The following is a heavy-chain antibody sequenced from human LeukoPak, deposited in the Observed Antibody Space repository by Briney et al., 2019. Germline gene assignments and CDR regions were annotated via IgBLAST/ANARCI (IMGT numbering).Heavy chain of an antibody. J-gene: IGHJ4*02. CDR1: GFTFSSHS. CDR2: ISSSSSTI. Sequence: GGSLRLSCAASGFTFSSHSMNWVRQAPGKGLEWVSYISSSSSTIYYADSVKGRFTISRDNAKNSLYLQMSSLRAEDTAVYYCARGAYYYEDWGQGTLVTVSS. D-gene: IGHD3-22*01. CDR3: ARGAYYYED. V-gene: IGHV3-48*01.